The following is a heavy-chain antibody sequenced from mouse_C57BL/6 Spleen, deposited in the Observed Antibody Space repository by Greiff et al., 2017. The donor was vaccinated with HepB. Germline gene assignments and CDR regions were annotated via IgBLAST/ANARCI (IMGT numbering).Heavy chain of an antibody. V-gene: IGHV1-82*01. J-gene: IGHJ2*01. CDR2: IYPGDGDT. D-gene: IGHD1-1*01. Sequence: VKLQESGPELVKPGASVKISCKASGYAFSSSWMNWVKQRPGKGLEWIGRIYPGDGDTNYNGKFKGKATLTADKSSSTAYMQLSSLTSEDSAVYFCARSPDYYGSSYSYFDYWGQGTTLTVSS. CDR1: GYAFSSSW. CDR3: ARSPDYYGSSYSYFDY.